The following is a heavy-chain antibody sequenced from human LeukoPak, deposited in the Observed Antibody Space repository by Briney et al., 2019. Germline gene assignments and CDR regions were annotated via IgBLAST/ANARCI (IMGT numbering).Heavy chain of an antibody. CDR3: GRSYSGSYVGGGY. Sequence: SETLSLTCTVSGGSISSYCWSWIRQPPGKGLEWIGYIYYSGSTNYNPSLKRRVTISVDTSKNQFSLKLSSVTAADTAVYYWGRSYSGSYVGGGYWGQGTLVTVSS. J-gene: IGHJ4*02. CDR2: IYYSGST. CDR1: GGSISSYC. V-gene: IGHV4-59*01. D-gene: IGHD1-26*01.